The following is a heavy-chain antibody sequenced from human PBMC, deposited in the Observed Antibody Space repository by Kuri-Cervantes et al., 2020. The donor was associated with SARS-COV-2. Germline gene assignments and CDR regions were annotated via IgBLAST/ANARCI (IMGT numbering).Heavy chain of an antibody. CDR1: GFTFSSYW. CDR2: VRQDGRDK. V-gene: IGHV3-7*03. J-gene: IGHJ4*02. D-gene: IGHD2-2*01. Sequence: GESLKISCAASGFTFSSYWMTWVRQAPGKGLDWVANVRQDGRDKYYGDSVKGRFTISRDNTKNSLYLQMDSLTAEDTAVYYCARHCTSISCESAIDFWGQGTLVTVSS. CDR3: ARHCTSISCESAIDF.